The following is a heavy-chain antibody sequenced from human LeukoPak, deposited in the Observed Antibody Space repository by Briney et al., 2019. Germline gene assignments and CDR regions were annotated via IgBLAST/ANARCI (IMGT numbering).Heavy chain of an antibody. Sequence: SETLSLTCTVSGGSISSYYWSWIRQPPGKGLEWIGYIYYSGSTNYNPSLKSRVTISVDTSKNQFSLKLSSVTAADTAVYYCARGNYDILTGYSKNWFDPWGQGTLVNVSS. CDR3: ARGNYDILTGYSKNWFDP. V-gene: IGHV4-59*01. J-gene: IGHJ5*02. D-gene: IGHD3-9*01. CDR1: GGSISSYY. CDR2: IYYSGST.